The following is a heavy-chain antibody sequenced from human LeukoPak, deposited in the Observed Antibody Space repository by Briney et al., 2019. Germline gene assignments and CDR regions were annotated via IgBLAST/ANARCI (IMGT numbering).Heavy chain of an antibody. CDR3: ARDPIYYPRLGYFDY. Sequence: SETLSLTCAVSGYSISNGCYWGWIRQPPGKGLEGIGSFFHGGTTYYNASLKSRFTISGDTSKNQMSLKLSSVTAADTAVYYCARDPIYYPRLGYFDYWGQGTLVTVSS. D-gene: IGHD3-10*01. V-gene: IGHV4-38-2*02. CDR1: GYSISNGCY. J-gene: IGHJ4*02. CDR2: FFHGGTT.